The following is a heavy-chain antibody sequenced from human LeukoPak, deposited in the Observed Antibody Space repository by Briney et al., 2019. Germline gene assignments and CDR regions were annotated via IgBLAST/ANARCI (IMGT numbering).Heavy chain of an antibody. CDR1: GYPISSGYY. CDR3: ARHAGYYYYMDV. D-gene: IGHD1-14*01. CDR2: IYHSGST. V-gene: IGHV4-38-2*01. J-gene: IGHJ6*03. Sequence: SETLSLTXAVSGYPISSGYYWGWIRQPPGKRLGWIGSIYHSGSTYYNPSLKSRVTISVDTSKNQFSLKLSSVTAADTAVYYCARHAGYYYYMDVWGKGTTVTVSS.